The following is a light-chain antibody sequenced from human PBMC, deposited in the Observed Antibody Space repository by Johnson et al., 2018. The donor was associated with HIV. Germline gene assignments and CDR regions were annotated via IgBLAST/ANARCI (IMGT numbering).Light chain of an antibody. CDR1: DSNIGNNY. CDR3: GTWDSSLSALYV. Sequence: QSVLTQPPSVSAAPGQKVTISCFGSDSNIGNNYVSWYQQLPGTAPTLLIYEKNKRPSGIPDRFSASKSGTSATLAITGLQTGDEADYYCGTWDSSLSALYVFGTSTKVTVL. J-gene: IGLJ1*01. V-gene: IGLV1-51*02. CDR2: EKN.